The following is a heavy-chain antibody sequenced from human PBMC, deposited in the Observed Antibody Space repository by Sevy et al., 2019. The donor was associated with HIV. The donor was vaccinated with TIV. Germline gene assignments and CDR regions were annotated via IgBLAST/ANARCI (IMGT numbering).Heavy chain of an antibody. D-gene: IGHD4-17*01. V-gene: IGHV4-61*02. CDR3: ARNVGDYVFRYFDL. J-gene: IGHJ2*01. Sequence: SETLSLTCTVSGGSISRGQFYWSWIRQPAGKGLEWIGRVHSSGSATYNPSLRNRVGMSIDTSKNQFSLVLRSVTAADTAVYYCARNVGDYVFRYFDLWGRGTLVTVSS. CDR1: GGSISRGQFY. CDR2: VHSSGSA.